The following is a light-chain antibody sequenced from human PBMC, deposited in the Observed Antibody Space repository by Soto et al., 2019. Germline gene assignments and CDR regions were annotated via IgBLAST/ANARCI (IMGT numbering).Light chain of an antibody. CDR2: AAS. J-gene: IGKJ1*01. Sequence: DLQMTQSPSSLSASVGDRVTITCLASQSISSYLNWYQQKPGKAPKLLIYAASSLQSGVPSRFSGSGSGTDFTLTISSLQPEDFATYYCQQSYSTPWTFGQGTKVDIK. V-gene: IGKV1-39*01. CDR1: QSISSY. CDR3: QQSYSTPWT.